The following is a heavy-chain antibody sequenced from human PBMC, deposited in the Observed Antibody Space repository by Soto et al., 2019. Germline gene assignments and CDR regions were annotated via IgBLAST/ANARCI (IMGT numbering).Heavy chain of an antibody. CDR1: GGSISSYY. CDR3: ARHKCSGGSCYHYYYYYYMDV. CDR2: IYYSGST. J-gene: IGHJ6*03. V-gene: IGHV4-59*04. D-gene: IGHD2-15*01. Sequence: SETLSLTCTVSGGSISSYYWSWIRQPPGKGLEWIGYIYYSGSTYYNPSLKSRVTISVDTSKNQFSLKLSSVTAADTAVYYCARHKCSGGSCYHYYYYYYMDVWGKGTTVTVSS.